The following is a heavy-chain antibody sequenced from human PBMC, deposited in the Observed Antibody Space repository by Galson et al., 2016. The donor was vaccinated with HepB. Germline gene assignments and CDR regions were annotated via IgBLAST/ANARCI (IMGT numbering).Heavy chain of an antibody. Sequence: SLRLSCAASGFSFRNYAMPWVRQAPGKGLEWVSVISSDGSDKYYADSAKGRFTISGDNSKNTLYLHMNSLRGEDTAVYFCARGPGNYNRGREHCYGMDVWGQGTTVTVSS. CDR2: ISSDGSDK. V-gene: IGHV3-30*04. CDR3: ARGPGNYNRGREHCYGMDV. CDR1: GFSFRNYA. J-gene: IGHJ6*02. D-gene: IGHD3-10*01.